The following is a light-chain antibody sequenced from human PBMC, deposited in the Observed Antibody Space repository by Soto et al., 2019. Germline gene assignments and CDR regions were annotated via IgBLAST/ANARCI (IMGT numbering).Light chain of an antibody. V-gene: IGKV1-33*01. CDR1: EDILTS. J-gene: IGKJ4*01. CDR3: QHCDTLYLT. Sequence: DIQMTQSPSSLSASVGERIAITCQASEDILTSLNWYQHKPGKAPRLLIYGATTLETGVPARFSGSGFRTNFTLTISGLQPEDVGTYYCQHCDTLYLTFGGGTKLGIK. CDR2: GAT.